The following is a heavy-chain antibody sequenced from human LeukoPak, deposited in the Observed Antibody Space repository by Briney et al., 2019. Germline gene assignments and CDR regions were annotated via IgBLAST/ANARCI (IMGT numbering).Heavy chain of an antibody. CDR3: ARDRGSGSYDYQYYFDY. V-gene: IGHV1-69*13. CDR2: IIPIFGTA. D-gene: IGHD1-26*01. CDR1: GGTFSSYA. Sequence: SVKVSCKASGGTFSSYAISWVRQAPGQGLEWMGGIIPIFGTANYAQKFQGRVTITADESTSTAYMELSSLRSGDTAVYYCARDRGSGSYDYQYYFDYWGQGTLVTVSS. J-gene: IGHJ4*02.